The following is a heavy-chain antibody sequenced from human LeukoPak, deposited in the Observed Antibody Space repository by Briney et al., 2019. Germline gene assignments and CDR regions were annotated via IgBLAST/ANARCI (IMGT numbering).Heavy chain of an antibody. CDR2: ISAYNGNT. Sequence: ASVKVSCKASGYTFTSYGISWVRQAPGQGLEWMGWISAYNGNTNYAQKLQGRVTMTTDTSTSTACMELRSLRSDDTAVYYCARLPLGDDYGDLDYFDYWGQGTLVTVSS. V-gene: IGHV1-18*04. CDR3: ARLPLGDDYGDLDYFDY. D-gene: IGHD4-17*01. CDR1: GYTFTSYG. J-gene: IGHJ4*02.